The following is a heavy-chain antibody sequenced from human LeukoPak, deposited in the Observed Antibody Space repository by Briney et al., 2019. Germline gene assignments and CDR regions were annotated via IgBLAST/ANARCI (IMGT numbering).Heavy chain of an antibody. CDR2: INHSGST. D-gene: IGHD6-13*01. J-gene: IGHJ5*02. Sequence: SETLSLTCAVYGGSFSGYYWSWIRQPPGKGLEWIGEINHSGSTNYNPSLKSRVTISVDTSKNQFSLKLSSVTAADTAVYYCARGRPCWETYSSRWGDCFDPWGQGTLVTVSS. CDR1: GGSFSGYY. V-gene: IGHV4-34*01. CDR3: ARGRPCWETYSSRWGDCFDP.